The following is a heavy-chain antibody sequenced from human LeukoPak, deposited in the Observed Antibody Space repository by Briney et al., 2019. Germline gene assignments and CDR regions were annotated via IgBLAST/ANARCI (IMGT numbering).Heavy chain of an antibody. V-gene: IGHV3-23*01. CDR3: GKTTVGYSSGQKPAWPVDY. CDR1: GFTFGSHA. CDR2: IFGSGGGP. J-gene: IGHJ4*02. D-gene: IGHD5-18*01. Sequence: RGSLRLSCEASGFTFGSHAMYWVRQAPGKGLEWVAGIFGSGGGPHYADPVKGRFTISRDNSRNTGYLQINSLRAEDTAVYYCGKTTVGYSSGQKPAWPVDYWGQGTLVTVSS.